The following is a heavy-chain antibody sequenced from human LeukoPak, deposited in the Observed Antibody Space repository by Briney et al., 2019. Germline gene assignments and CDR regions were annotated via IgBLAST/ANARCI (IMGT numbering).Heavy chain of an antibody. J-gene: IGHJ6*03. V-gene: IGHV1-18*01. CDR3: ARVGATHTYYYYYYMDV. CDR1: GYTFTSYG. D-gene: IGHD1-26*01. Sequence: ASVKVSCKASGYTFTSYGISWVRQAPGQGLEWMGWISAYNGNTNYAQKLQGRVTITTDTSTSTAYMELRSLRSDDTAVYYCARVGATHTYYYYYYMDVWGKGTTVTVSS. CDR2: ISAYNGNT.